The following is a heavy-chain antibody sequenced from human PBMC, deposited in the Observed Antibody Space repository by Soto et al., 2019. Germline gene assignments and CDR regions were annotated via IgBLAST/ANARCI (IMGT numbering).Heavy chain of an antibody. V-gene: IGHV3-30-3*01. J-gene: IGHJ4*02. CDR3: ARERSAEYSSSWPPPRFDY. D-gene: IGHD6-13*01. Sequence: GGSLRLSCAASGFTFSSYAMHWVRQAPGKGLEWVAVISYDGSNKYYADSVKGRFTISRDNSKNTLYLQMNSLRAEDTAVYYCARERSAEYSSSWPPPRFDYWGQGTLVTVSS. CDR1: GFTFSSYA. CDR2: ISYDGSNK.